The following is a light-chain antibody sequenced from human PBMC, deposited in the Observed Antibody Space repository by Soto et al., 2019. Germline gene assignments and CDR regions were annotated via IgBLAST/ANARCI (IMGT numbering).Light chain of an antibody. V-gene: IGKV1-5*03. CDR3: QQYHIYSGT. CDR1: QTISSW. J-gene: IGKJ1*01. CDR2: KAS. Sequence: DIQMTQSPSTLFGSVGDRVTITCRASQTISSWLAWYQQKPGKPPNLLIYKASTLASGVPSRFSGSGSGTEFTLTINSLQPDDFATYYCQQYHIYSGTFGQGTKVDI.